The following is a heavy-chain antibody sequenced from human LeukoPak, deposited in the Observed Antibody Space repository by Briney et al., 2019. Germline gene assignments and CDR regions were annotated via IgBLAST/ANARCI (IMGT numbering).Heavy chain of an antibody. J-gene: IGHJ4*02. D-gene: IGHD3-3*01. V-gene: IGHV4-39*01. Sequence: PSETLSLTCTVSGGSISSSSYYWGWIRQPPGKGLEWIGSVYYGGGTYYSPSLKSRVTISVDTSKNQFSLKLSSVTAADTAAYYCASTYYDFWSGYNPYWGQGTLVTVSS. CDR1: GGSISSSSYY. CDR2: VYYGGGT. CDR3: ASTYYDFWSGYNPY.